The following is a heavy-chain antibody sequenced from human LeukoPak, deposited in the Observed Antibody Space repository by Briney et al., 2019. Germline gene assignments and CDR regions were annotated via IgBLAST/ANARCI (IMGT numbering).Heavy chain of an antibody. J-gene: IGHJ4*02. CDR3: VRDPPTAMELFDY. CDR2: INSDGSST. CDR1: GFTFTGYW. V-gene: IGHV3-74*01. D-gene: IGHD5-18*01. Sequence: PGGSLRLSCAASGFTFTGYWMHWVRQAPGKGLVLVSRINSDGSSTNYADSVKGRFTISRDNAKNTLYLQMNSLRAEDTAVYYCVRDPPTAMELFDYWGQGTLVTVSS.